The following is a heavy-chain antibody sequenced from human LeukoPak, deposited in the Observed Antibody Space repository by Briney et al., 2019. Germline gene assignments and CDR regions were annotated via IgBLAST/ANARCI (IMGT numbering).Heavy chain of an antibody. CDR1: GFTFSSYA. V-gene: IGHV3-30*01. D-gene: IGHD3-10*01. J-gene: IGHJ3*02. CDR2: ISYDGSNK. Sequence: PGRSLRLSCAASGFTFSSYAMHWVRQAPGKGLEWVAVISYDGSNKYYADSVKGRFTTSRDNSKNTLYLQMNSLRAEDTAVYYCARDEMVNYYGSGRHDAFDIWGQGTMVTVSS. CDR3: ARDEMVNYYGSGRHDAFDI.